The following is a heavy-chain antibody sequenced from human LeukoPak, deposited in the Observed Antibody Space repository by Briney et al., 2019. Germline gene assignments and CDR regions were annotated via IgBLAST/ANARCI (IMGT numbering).Heavy chain of an antibody. J-gene: IGHJ6*03. Sequence: GASVKVSCKASRGTFSSYAITWVRQAPGQGLEWMGWISAYNGNTKYPQKLQGRVTMTTDTSTSTAYMELRSLRSDDTAVYYCARGPIIDIVIVPAADDYYYMDVWGKGTTVTVSS. CDR3: ARGPIIDIVIVPAADDYYYMDV. CDR2: ISAYNGNT. CDR1: RGTFSSYA. D-gene: IGHD2-2*01. V-gene: IGHV1-18*01.